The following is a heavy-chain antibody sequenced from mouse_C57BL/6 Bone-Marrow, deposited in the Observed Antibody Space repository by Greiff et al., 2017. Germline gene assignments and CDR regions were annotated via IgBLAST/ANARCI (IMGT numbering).Heavy chain of an antibody. CDR2: IDPEDGET. CDR1: GFNIKDYY. V-gene: IGHV14-2*01. J-gene: IGHJ2*01. Sequence: EVQLQQSGAELVKPGASVKLSCTASGFNIKDYYMHWVKQRTEQGLEWIGRIDPEDGETKYAPKFPGKATITADTSSNAAYLQLSSLTSEDTAYYYCAVYYYGSFDYWGQGTTLTVSS. D-gene: IGHD1-1*01. CDR3: AVYYYGSFDY.